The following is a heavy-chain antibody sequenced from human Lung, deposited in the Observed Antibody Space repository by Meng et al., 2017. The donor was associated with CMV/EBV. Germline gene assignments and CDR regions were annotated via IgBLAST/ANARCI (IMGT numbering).Heavy chain of an antibody. Sequence: FTAYHVHWMRQAPGQGLEWVGMINPSDGGPTYEQHFQGRVTMTRDTSTSTVYMDLRGLTSDDTALYFCAREYCSVPICSYNPHWYDPWGQGTLVTVSS. CDR1: FTAYH. V-gene: IGHV1-46*01. CDR2: INPSDGGP. CDR3: AREYCSVPICSYNPHWYDP. J-gene: IGHJ5*02. D-gene: IGHD2-8*02.